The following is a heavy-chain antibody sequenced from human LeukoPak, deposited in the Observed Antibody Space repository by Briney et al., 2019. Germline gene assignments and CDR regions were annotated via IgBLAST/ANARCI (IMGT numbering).Heavy chain of an antibody. V-gene: IGHV3-13*01. CDR1: GFTFSSYD. CDR3: ARAQPRRYYYGMDV. J-gene: IGHJ6*02. Sequence: GGSLRLSCAASGFTFSSYDMHWVRQATGKGLEWVSAIGTAGDTYYPGSVKGRFTISRENAKNSLYLQMNSLRAGDTAVYYCARAQPRRYYYGMDVWGQGTTVTVSS. D-gene: IGHD1-1*01. CDR2: IGTAGDT.